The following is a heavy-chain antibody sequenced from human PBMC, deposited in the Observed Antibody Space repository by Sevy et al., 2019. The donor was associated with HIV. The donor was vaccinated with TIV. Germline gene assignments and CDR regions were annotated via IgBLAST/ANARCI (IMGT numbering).Heavy chain of an antibody. V-gene: IGHV3-23*01. D-gene: IGHD2-8*01. CDR2: LTFGCGEI. CDR3: AREGCTKPHDY. CDR1: GFTFSKHS. Sequence: EGSLRLSCAASGFTFSKHSMSWVRQPPGKGLEWVSTLTFGCGEINHADSVKGRFTISRDNSKNSLYLQMNNLRAEDTAVYYCAREGCTKPHDYWGQGTLVTVS. J-gene: IGHJ4*02.